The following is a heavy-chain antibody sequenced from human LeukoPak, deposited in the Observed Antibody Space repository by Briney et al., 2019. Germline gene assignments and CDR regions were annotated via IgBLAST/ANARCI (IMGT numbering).Heavy chain of an antibody. CDR3: ARSIPYGTTWYGRSDY. CDR2: ISSSSSTI. J-gene: IGHJ4*02. D-gene: IGHD6-13*01. V-gene: IGHV3-48*01. CDR1: GFTFSSYS. Sequence: GGSLRLSCAASGFTFSSYSMNWVRQAPGKGLEWVSYISSSSSTIYYADSVKGRFTISRDNAKNSLYPQMNSLRAEDTAIYYCARSIPYGTTWYGRSDYWGQGTLVTVSS.